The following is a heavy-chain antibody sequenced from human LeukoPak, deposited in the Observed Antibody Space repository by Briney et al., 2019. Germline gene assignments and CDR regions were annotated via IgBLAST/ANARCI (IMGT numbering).Heavy chain of an antibody. V-gene: IGHV3-7*01. CDR3: ARARGYSSSWYYYYYYMDV. CDR1: GFIFSNSW. J-gene: IGHJ6*03. CDR2: INQDGSDQ. Sequence: PGGSLRLSCAASGFIFSNSWMNWVRQAPGKGLEWVANINQDGSDQYYVDSVKGRFTISRDNAKNSLYLQMNSLRAEDTAVYYCARARGYSSSWYYYYYYMDVWGKGTTVTVSS. D-gene: IGHD6-13*01.